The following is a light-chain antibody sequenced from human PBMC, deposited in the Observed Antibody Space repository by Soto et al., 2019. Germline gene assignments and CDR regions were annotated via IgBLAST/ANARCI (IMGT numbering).Light chain of an antibody. J-gene: IGLJ3*02. Sequence: QSPLTQPASVSGSPGQSITISCTGTSSDVGTYKFVSWYQQHPGKVPTLMIHEGTKRPSGVSNRFSGSKSCNTATLTISGLQPEDEANYYCCSYAGTSFWVFGGGTKLTVL. CDR1: SSDVGTYKF. CDR2: EGT. V-gene: IGLV2-23*01. CDR3: CSYAGTSFWV.